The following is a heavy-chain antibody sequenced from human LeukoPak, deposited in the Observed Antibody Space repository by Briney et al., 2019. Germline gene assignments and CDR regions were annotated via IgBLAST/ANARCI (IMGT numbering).Heavy chain of an antibody. CDR1: GGTFSSYA. J-gene: IGHJ4*02. Sequence: PVKVSCKASGGTFSSYAISWVRQAPAQGLEWMGGIIPIFGTANYAQKFQGRVTITADDSTSTAYMELSSLRSEDTAVYYCARVASGYCSSTSCYDYWGQGTLVTVSS. CDR3: ARVASGYCSSTSCYDY. V-gene: IGHV1-69*13. D-gene: IGHD2-2*01. CDR2: IIPIFGTA.